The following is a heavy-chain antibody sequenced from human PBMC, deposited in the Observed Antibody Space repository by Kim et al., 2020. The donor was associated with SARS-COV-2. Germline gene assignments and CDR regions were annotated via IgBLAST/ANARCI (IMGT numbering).Heavy chain of an antibody. CDR3: ARAGAGGGFDY. V-gene: IGHV3-74*01. Sequence: GGSLRLSCVGSELTLSGFWIHWVRQAPGKGLVWVARVSRDGSATDYGDAVKGRFTISRDNTQDTVYLELKSLRVDDTALYYCARAGAGGGFDYWGQGT. CDR2: VSRDGSAT. CDR1: ELTLSGFW. D-gene: IGHD3-16*01. J-gene: IGHJ4*02.